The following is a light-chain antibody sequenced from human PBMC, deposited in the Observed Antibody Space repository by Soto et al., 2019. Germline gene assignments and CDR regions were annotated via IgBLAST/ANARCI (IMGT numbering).Light chain of an antibody. CDR2: GAS. CDR1: QSVSSSY. J-gene: IGKJ1*01. Sequence: EIVLTPAPGTLSLSPGERGTLSCRASQSVSSSYLAWYQQKPGQAPRLLIYGASSRATGIPDRFSGSGSGTDFTLTITRLETEDFAVYYCQQYESSQTFGQGAKV. V-gene: IGKV3-20*01. CDR3: QQYESSQT.